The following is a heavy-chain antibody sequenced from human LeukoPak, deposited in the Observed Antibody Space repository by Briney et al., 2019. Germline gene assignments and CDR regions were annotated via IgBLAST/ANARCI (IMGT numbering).Heavy chain of an antibody. V-gene: IGHV4-39*01. J-gene: IGHJ2*01. CDR2: VYYSDST. CDR3: ASLPPNQEADTNWYFDF. CDR1: GGSISSSSYY. Sequence: SETLSLTCTVSGGSISSSSYYWAWIRQPPGKGREWIGSVYYSDSTYYNPSLKSPSPISVHTFKNQFSLTPPSMTAPDSACYYCASLPPNQEADTNWYFDFWGRGTLVTVSS. D-gene: IGHD5-18*01.